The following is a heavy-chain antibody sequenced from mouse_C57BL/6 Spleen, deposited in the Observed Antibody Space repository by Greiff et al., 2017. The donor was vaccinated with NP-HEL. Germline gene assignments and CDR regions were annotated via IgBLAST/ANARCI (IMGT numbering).Heavy chain of an antibody. Sequence: EVQLQESGPGMVKPSQSLSLTCTVTGYSITSGYDWHWIRHFPGNKLEWMGYISYSGSTNYNPSLKSRISITHDTSKNHFFLKLNSVTTEDTATYYCARDQGYYMAMDYWGQGTSVTVSS. V-gene: IGHV3-1*01. D-gene: IGHD2-12*01. CDR1: GYSITSGYD. CDR3: ARDQGYYMAMDY. J-gene: IGHJ4*01. CDR2: ISYSGST.